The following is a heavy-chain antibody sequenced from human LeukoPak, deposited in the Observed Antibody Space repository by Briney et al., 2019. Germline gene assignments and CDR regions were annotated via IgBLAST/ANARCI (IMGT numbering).Heavy chain of an antibody. V-gene: IGHV3-23*01. Sequence: GGSLRLSCAASGFTFSSYAMSWVRQAPGKGLEWVSAISGSGGSTYYADSVKGRFTISRDNSRNTLDLEVNSLRAEDTAVYYCAKDRTSGYYDLDYWGQGTLVTVSS. D-gene: IGHD3-22*01. CDR1: GFTFSSYA. CDR2: ISGSGGST. J-gene: IGHJ4*02. CDR3: AKDRTSGYYDLDY.